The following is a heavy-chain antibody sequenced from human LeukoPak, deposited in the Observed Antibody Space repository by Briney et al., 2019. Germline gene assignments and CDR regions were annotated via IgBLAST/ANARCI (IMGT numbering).Heavy chain of an antibody. V-gene: IGHV3-53*01. Sequence: PGGSLRLSCVASGFIVSSNYMSWVRQAPGKGLEWVSIIYSGSSTYYADSAKGRFTISRDNSKNTVFLQMNSLRVEDTAVYYCARGPTRGYGDYWGQGTLVTVSS. D-gene: IGHD5-18*01. CDR1: GFIVSSNY. CDR3: ARGPTRGYGDY. CDR2: IYSGSST. J-gene: IGHJ4*02.